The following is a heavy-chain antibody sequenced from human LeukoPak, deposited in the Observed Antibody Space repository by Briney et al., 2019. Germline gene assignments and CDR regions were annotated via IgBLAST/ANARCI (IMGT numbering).Heavy chain of an antibody. J-gene: IGHJ4*02. CDR1: GGSISSYY. Sequence: NTSETLSLTCTVSGGSISSYYWSWIRQPAGKGLESIGHISNSGSTNYNPSLKSRVTISVDTSKNQFSLKLSSVTAADTAVYYCARVWGGSYSSDYWGQGTLVTVSS. D-gene: IGHD1-26*01. V-gene: IGHV4-4*07. CDR3: ARVWGGSYSSDY. CDR2: ISNSGST.